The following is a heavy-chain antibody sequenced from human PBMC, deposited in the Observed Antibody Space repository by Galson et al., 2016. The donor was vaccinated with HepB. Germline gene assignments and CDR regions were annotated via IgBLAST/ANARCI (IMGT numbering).Heavy chain of an antibody. J-gene: IGHJ6*02. Sequence: SLRLSCAASGFTFSDFYMSWIRQAPGKGLEWLSDISSSGSKTFYADSVKGRLTISRENTKNSLYLEMVTLRAEDTAVYYCAREGCSTSSCNFCGLDVWGQGTTVIVSS. CDR1: GFTFSDFY. V-gene: IGHV3-11*01. CDR2: ISSSGSKT. D-gene: IGHD2-2*01. CDR3: AREGCSTSSCNFCGLDV.